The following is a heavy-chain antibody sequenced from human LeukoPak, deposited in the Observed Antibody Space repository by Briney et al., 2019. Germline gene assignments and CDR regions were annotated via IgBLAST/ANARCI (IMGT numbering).Heavy chain of an antibody. V-gene: IGHV3-30-3*01. Sequence: GGSLRLSCAASGFTFSSYAMHWVRQAPGKGLEWVAVISYDGSNKYYADSVKGRFTISRDNSKNTLYLQMNSLRAEDTAVYDCARDPGDGFDAFDIWGQGTMVTVSS. CDR1: GFTFSSYA. CDR2: ISYDGSNK. CDR3: ARDPGDGFDAFDI. D-gene: IGHD5-24*01. J-gene: IGHJ3*02.